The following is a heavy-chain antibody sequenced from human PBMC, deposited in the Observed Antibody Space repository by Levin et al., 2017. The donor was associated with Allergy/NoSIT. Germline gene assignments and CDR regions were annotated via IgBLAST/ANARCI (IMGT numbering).Heavy chain of an antibody. D-gene: IGHD3-10*01. CDR3: ARVRRRADGSGSYFLGGWYDAFDI. CDR1: GGSFSGYY. J-gene: IGHJ3*02. Sequence: PSETLSLTCAVYGGSFSGYYWSWIHQPPGKGLEWIGEINHSGSTNYNPSLKSRVTISVDTSKNQFSLKLSSVTAADTAVYYCARVRRRADGSGSYFLGGWYDAFDIWGQGTMVTVSS. CDR2: INHSGST. V-gene: IGHV4-34*01.